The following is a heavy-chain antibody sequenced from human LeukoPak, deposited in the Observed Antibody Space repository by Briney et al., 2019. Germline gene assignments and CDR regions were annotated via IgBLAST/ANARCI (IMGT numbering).Heavy chain of an antibody. V-gene: IGHV1-2*02. D-gene: IGHD3-10*01. CDR1: GYTFTGYY. CDR3: ARDNGYGSGSYYLIDY. CDR2: INPNSGGT. J-gene: IGHJ4*02. Sequence: VASVKVSCKASGYTFTGYYMHWVRLAPGQGLERMGWINPNSGGTNYAQKFQGRVTMTRDTSISTAYMELSRLRSDDTAVYYCARDNGYGSGSYYLIDYWGQGTLVTVSS.